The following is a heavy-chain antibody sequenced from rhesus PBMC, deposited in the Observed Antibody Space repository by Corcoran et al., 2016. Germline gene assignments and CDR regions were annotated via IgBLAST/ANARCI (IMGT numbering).Heavy chain of an antibody. V-gene: IGHV4-76*01. CDR2: IYGSSGST. Sequence: QVQLQESGPGVVKPSETLSLTRAVSGYSISSGYDWSWIRQPPGKGLEWIGYIYGSSGSTNYTPSLKNRVTISKDTSKNQFSLKLSSVTAAATAVYYCARLVITTLDYWGQGVLVTVSS. J-gene: IGHJ4*01. D-gene: IGHD3-16*01. CDR1: GYSISSGYD. CDR3: ARLVITTLDY.